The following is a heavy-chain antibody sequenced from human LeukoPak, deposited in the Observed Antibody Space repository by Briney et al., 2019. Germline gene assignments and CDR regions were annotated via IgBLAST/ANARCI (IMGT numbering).Heavy chain of an antibody. CDR1: GGSISSGGYY. CDR3: ARVSPACYYDSSGYTGEYYFDY. D-gene: IGHD3-22*01. J-gene: IGHJ4*02. Sequence: SETLSLTCTVSGGSISSGGYYWSWIRQHPGKGLEWIGYIYYSGSTYYNPSLKSRVTISVDTSKNQFSLKLSSVTAADTAVYYCARVSPACYYDSSGYTGEYYFDYWGQGTLVTVSS. V-gene: IGHV4-31*03. CDR2: IYYSGST.